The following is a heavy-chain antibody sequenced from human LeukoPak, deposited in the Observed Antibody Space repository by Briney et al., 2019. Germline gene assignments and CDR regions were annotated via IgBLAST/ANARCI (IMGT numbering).Heavy chain of an antibody. CDR2: IIPIFGTA. CDR1: GGPFSSYA. D-gene: IGHD6-6*01. V-gene: IGHV1-69*13. J-gene: IGHJ6*02. Sequence: SVNVSCKASGGPFSSYAISWVRQAPGQGLEWMGGIIPIFGTANYAQKFQGRVTITADESTSTAYMELSSLRSEDTAVYYCAREGIAARLGYCYDMDVWGQGTTVTVSS. CDR3: AREGIAARLGYCYDMDV.